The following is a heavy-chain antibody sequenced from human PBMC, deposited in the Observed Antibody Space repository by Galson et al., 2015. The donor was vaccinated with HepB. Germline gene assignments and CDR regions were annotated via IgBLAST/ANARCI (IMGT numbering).Heavy chain of an antibody. CDR1: GYTFTSYY. CDR2: INPSGGST. V-gene: IGHV1-46*03. J-gene: IGHJ6*03. D-gene: IGHD3-10*01. Sequence: SVKVSCKASGYTFTSYYMHWVRQAPGQGLEWMGIINPSGGSTSYAQKFQGRVTMTRDTSTSTVYMELSSLRSEDTAVYYCARSYYGSGSYFGLSYYYYYMDVWGKGTTVTVSS. CDR3: ARSYYGSGSYFGLSYYYYYMDV.